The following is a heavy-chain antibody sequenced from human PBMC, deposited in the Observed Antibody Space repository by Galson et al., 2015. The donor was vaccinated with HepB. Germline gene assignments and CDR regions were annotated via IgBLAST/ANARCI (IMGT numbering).Heavy chain of an antibody. J-gene: IGHJ3*02. D-gene: IGHD3-3*01. Sequence: SLRLSCAASGFTFSSYWMHWVRQAPGKGLVWVSRINSDGSSTSYADSVKGRFTISRDNAKNTLYLQMNSLRAEDTAVYYCASPLYYDFWSGYYNEAFDIWGQGTMVTVSS. V-gene: IGHV3-74*01. CDR1: GFTFSSYW. CDR2: INSDGSST. CDR3: ASPLYYDFWSGYYNEAFDI.